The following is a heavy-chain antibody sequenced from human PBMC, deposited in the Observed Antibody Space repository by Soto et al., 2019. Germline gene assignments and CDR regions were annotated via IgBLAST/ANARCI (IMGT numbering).Heavy chain of an antibody. J-gene: IGHJ4*02. V-gene: IGHV1-46*01. CDR2: SNTSGGCT. CDR1: RYIFTNHY. Sequence: QVQLVQSGAEVKKPGASVKVSCKASRYIFTNHYIHWVRQAPGQGLEGMGISNTSGGCTNYLQKFQGRITMTRNTSTSTVYMELSSLRSEDTAVYFCARADYYDSSGFYYDCWGQGTLVTVSS. CDR3: ARADYYDSSGFYYDC. D-gene: IGHD3-22*01.